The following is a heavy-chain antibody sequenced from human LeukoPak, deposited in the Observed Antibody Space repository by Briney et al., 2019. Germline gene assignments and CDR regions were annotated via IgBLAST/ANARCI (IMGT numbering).Heavy chain of an antibody. Sequence: SSETLSLTCTVSGGSISSGSYYWRWIRQPAGKGLEWIGRIYTSGSTNYNPSLKSRVTISVDTSKNQFSLKLSSVTAADTAVYYCASLRYFDWSYMMDALDIWGQGTMVTVSS. V-gene: IGHV4-61*02. CDR2: IYTSGST. CDR1: GGSISSGSYY. J-gene: IGHJ3*02. CDR3: ASLRYFDWSYMMDALDI. D-gene: IGHD3-9*01.